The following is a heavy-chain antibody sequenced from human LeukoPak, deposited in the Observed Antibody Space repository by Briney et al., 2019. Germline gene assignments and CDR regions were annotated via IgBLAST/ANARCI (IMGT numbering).Heavy chain of an antibody. J-gene: IGHJ4*02. Sequence: ASVKVSCKASGGTFSSYAISWVRQAPGQGLEWMGIINPSGGSTSYAQKFQGRVTMTRDTSTSTVYMELSSLRSEDTAVYYCARALEMATSAFDYWGQGTLVTVSS. D-gene: IGHD5-12*01. CDR3: ARALEMATSAFDY. V-gene: IGHV1-46*01. CDR2: INPSGGST. CDR1: GGTFSSYA.